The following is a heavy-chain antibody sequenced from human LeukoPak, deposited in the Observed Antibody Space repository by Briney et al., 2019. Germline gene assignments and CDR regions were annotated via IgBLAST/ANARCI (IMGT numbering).Heavy chain of an antibody. D-gene: IGHD1-1*01. CDR2: IKEDGAEK. J-gene: IGHJ4*02. Sequence: GGSLRLSCAASGFTFSSHWMSWVRQAPGKGLEWVANIKEDGAEKYYVDSVKGRFTISRDNAKHSLYLQMDSLIAEDTAVYYCARDPHDNWNDLDYWGQGTLVTVSS. CDR1: GFTFSSHW. CDR3: ARDPHDNWNDLDY. V-gene: IGHV3-7*01.